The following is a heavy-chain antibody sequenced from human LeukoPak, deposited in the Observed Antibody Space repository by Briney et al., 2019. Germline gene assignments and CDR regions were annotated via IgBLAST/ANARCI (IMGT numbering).Heavy chain of an antibody. Sequence: GGSLRLSCAASGFTFSSYWVHWVRHALGKGLVWVSRTNSDGSSTLYADSVKGRFTISRDNAKNTLYLQMDSLRAEDTAVYYCARAGIAAAGTKGGLDYWGQGTLVTVSS. CDR1: GFTFSSYW. CDR3: ARAGIAAAGTKGGLDY. CDR2: TNSDGSST. J-gene: IGHJ4*02. V-gene: IGHV3-74*01. D-gene: IGHD6-13*01.